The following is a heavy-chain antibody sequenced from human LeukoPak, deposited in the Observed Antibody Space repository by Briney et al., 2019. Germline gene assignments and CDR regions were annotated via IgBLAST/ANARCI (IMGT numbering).Heavy chain of an antibody. D-gene: IGHD3-22*01. CDR1: GYTFTGYY. CDR2: INPNSGGT. J-gene: IGHJ4*02. Sequence: ASVKVSCKASGYTFTGYYMHWVRQAPGQGLEGMGWINPNSGGTNYAQKFQGRVTMTRDTSISTAYMELSSLRSEDTAVYYCARNGNYYDSSGYYYFDYWGQGTLVTVSS. CDR3: ARNGNYYDSSGYYYFDY. V-gene: IGHV1-2*02.